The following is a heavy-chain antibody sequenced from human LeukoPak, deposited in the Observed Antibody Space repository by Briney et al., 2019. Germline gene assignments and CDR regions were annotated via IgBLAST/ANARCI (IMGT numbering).Heavy chain of an antibody. J-gene: IGHJ4*02. Sequence: ASVKVSCKASGYTFTSYGIRWVRQAPGQGLEGMGWISAYKGNTNYAQKLQGRVTMTTDTSTSTAHRELRSMRSADTAVYYCTTDLGRGPLRRYFDWLPHFDYWGQGTLVTVSS. CDR3: TTDLGRGPLRRYFDWLPHFDY. CDR2: ISAYKGNT. V-gene: IGHV1-18*01. CDR1: GYTFTSYG. D-gene: IGHD3-9*01.